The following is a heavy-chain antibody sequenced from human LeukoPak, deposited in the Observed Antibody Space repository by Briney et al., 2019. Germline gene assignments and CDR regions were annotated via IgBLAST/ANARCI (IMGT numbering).Heavy chain of an antibody. CDR1: GGSISSYY. CDR3: ARRVPYGSASYEFDT. Sequence: SETLSLTCTVSGGSISSYYWSWIRQPPGKGLEWIGYIYYSGSTNYNPSLKSRVTISVDTSKNQFSLRLSSVTAADTAVFYCARRVPYGSASYEFDTWGQGTLVTVSS. D-gene: IGHD3-10*01. J-gene: IGHJ5*02. V-gene: IGHV4-59*08. CDR2: IYYSGST.